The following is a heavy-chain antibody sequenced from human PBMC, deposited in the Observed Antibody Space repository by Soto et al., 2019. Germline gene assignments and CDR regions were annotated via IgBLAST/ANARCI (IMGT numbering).Heavy chain of an antibody. Sequence: PSETLSLTCTVSGGSISGYYWSWIRQPPGKGLEWIAYIHYSGSTNYNPSLKSRVTISVDTSKNQFSLKLRSVTAADTAVYYWARARNDSSGYYFFDYCAQGPLVTVSS. V-gene: IGHV4-59*01. CDR2: IHYSGST. J-gene: IGHJ4*02. CDR3: ARARNDSSGYYFFDY. CDR1: GGSISGYY. D-gene: IGHD3-22*01.